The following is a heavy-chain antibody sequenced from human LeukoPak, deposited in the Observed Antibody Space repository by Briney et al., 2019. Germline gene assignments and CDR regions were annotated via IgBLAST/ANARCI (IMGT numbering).Heavy chain of an antibody. D-gene: IGHD3-10*01. CDR2: LNSDGRST. V-gene: IGHV3-74*01. CDR3: ARDYVYGSGSSPYY. Sequence: GGSLRLSCAASGFTFGSYWMHWVRQASGKGLVWVSRLNSDGRSTSYADSVKGRFTISRDNAKNTLYLQMNSLRVEDTAVYYCARDYVYGSGSSPYYWGQGTLVTVSS. CDR1: GFTFGSYW. J-gene: IGHJ4*02.